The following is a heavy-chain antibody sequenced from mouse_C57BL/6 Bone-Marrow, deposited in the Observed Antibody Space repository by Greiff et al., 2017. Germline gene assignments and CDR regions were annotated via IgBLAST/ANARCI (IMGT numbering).Heavy chain of an antibody. V-gene: IGHV3-6*01. J-gene: IGHJ2*01. CDR2: ISYDGSN. CDR1: GYSITSGYY. CDR3: ARDPLGDY. Sequence: EVQLQESGPGLVKPSQSLSLTCSVTGYSITSGYYWNWIRQFPGNKLEWMGYISYDGSNNYNPSLKNRISITRDTSKNQFFLKLNSVTTEDTATYYCARDPLGDYWGQGTTLTVSS.